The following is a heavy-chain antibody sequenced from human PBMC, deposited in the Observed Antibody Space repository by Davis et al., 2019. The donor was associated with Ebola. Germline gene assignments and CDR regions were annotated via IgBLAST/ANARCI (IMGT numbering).Heavy chain of an antibody. V-gene: IGHV3-9*01. CDR3: ADWNPDY. D-gene: IGHD1-1*01. CDR2: INWNSRSM. J-gene: IGHJ4*02. Sequence: GGSLRLSCAASGFNFDDYAMHWVRQAPGKGLEWVSGINWNSRSMGYADSVRGRFTISRDNAKNSLYLQMNSLRTEDTAVYYCADWNPDYWGQGTLVTVSS. CDR1: GFNFDDYA.